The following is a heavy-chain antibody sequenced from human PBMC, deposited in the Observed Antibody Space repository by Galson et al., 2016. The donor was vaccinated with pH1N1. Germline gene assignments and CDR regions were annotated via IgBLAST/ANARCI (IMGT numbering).Heavy chain of an antibody. CDR1: GYTFTGYY. V-gene: IGHV1-2*02. D-gene: IGHD3-3*01. CDR2: INPDSGST. Sequence: SVKVSCKASGYTFTGYYIHWVRQAPGQGLEWMGWINPDSGSTTYAQNLLGRVTMTRDTSISTAFMEVNSLKSDDTAVYYCARRFFEYLEGQPSDGFDIWGQGTMVTVSS. CDR3: ARRFFEYLEGQPSDGFDI. J-gene: IGHJ3*02.